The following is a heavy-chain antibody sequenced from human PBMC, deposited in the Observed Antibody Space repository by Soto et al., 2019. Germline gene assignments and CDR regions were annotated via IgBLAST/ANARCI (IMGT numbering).Heavy chain of an antibody. CDR3: ARSRLMVYDAFDI. Sequence: QVQLVQSGAEVKKPGASVKLSCKASGYTFTSYYMHWVRQAPGQGLEWMGVINPSGGSTSYAQKFQGRVTMTRDTSTSTVYMELSSLRSEDTAVYYCARSRLMVYDAFDIWGHGTMGTVSS. V-gene: IGHV1-46*01. J-gene: IGHJ3*02. CDR1: GYTFTSYY. CDR2: INPSGGST. D-gene: IGHD2-8*01.